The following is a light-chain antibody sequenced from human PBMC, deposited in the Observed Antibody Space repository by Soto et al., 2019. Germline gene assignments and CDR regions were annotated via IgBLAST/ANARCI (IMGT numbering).Light chain of an antibody. V-gene: IGKV1-5*03. J-gene: IGKJ2*01. CDR3: QQYNTYSRT. CDR1: QSISSW. Sequence: DIQMTQSPSTLSASVGDRVTITCRASQSISSWLAWYQQKPGEAPKLLIYKASTLESGAPSRFSGSGSVTEFTLTISSLQPDDFATYYCQQYNTYSRTFGQATKLEIK. CDR2: KAS.